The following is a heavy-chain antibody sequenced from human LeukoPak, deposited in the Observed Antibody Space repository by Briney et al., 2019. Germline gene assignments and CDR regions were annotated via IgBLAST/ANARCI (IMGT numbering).Heavy chain of an antibody. V-gene: IGHV3-11*01. Sequence: GGSLRLSCAASGFTFSDYYISWIRQAPGKGLEWVSYISGTTITIHYADSVKGRFTISRDNVKNSLYLQMNSLRAEDTAVYYCARALKGVRRRLGGTTTFEDYYYMDVWGKGTTVTISS. CDR3: ARALKGVRRRLGGTTTFEDYYYMDV. CDR2: ISGTTITI. CDR1: GFTFSDYY. D-gene: IGHD1-26*01. J-gene: IGHJ6*03.